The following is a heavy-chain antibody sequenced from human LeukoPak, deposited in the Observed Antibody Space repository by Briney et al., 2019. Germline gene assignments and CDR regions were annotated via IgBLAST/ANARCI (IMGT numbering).Heavy chain of an antibody. V-gene: IGHV1-58*01. D-gene: IGHD1-1*01. J-gene: IGHJ4*02. CDR2: IVVGSGNT. CDR3: AADQSVERRREFDY. Sequence: SVKVSCKASGFTYTTSAVQWVRQARGQRLEWIGLIVVGSGNTNYAQKFQERVTITRDMSTSTAYMELSSLRSEDTAVYYCAADQSVERRREFDYWGQGTLVTVSS. CDR1: GFTYTTSA.